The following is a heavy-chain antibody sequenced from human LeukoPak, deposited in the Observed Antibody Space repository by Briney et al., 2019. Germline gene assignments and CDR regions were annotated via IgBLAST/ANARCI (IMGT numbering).Heavy chain of an antibody. J-gene: IGHJ4*02. V-gene: IGHV3-53*01. D-gene: IGHD3-10*01. CDR3: ARSLWFGELDY. CDR1: GFTVSSNY. Sequence: PGGSLRLSCAASGFTVSSNYMSWVRQAPGKGLEWVSVIYSGGSTYYTDSVKGRFTISRDNSKNTLYLQMNSLRAEDTAVYYCARSLWFGELDYWGQGTLVTVSS. CDR2: IYSGGST.